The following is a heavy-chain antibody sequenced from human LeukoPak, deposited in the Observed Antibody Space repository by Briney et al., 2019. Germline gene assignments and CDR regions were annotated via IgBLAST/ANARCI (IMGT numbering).Heavy chain of an antibody. CDR2: IYHSGST. V-gene: IGHV4-4*02. D-gene: IGHD6-13*01. CDR1: GGSISSSNW. J-gene: IGHJ4*02. Sequence: SETLSLTCAVSGGSISSSNWWSWVRQPPGKGLEWIGEIYHSGSTNYNPSLKSRVTISVDTSKNQFSLKLSSVTAADTAVYYCARTRGYSSSSRSLYFDYWGQGTLVTVSS. CDR3: ARTRGYSSSSRSLYFDY.